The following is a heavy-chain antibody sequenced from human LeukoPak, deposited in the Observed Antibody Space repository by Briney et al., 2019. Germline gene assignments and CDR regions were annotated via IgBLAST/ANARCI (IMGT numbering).Heavy chain of an antibody. J-gene: IGHJ4*02. CDR2: INTNTGNP. V-gene: IGHV7-4-1*02. CDR3: ATQIDRYTAMVFDY. CDR1: GYTFTSYA. D-gene: IGHD5-18*01. Sequence: ASVQVSCKASGYTFTSYAMNWVRQAPGQGLEWMGWINTNTGNPTYAQGFTGRFVFSLDTSVSTAYLQISSLKAEDTAVYYCATQIDRYTAMVFDYWGQGTLVTVSS.